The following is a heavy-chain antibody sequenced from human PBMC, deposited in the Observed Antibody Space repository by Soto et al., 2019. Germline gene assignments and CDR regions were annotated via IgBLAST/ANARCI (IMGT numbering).Heavy chain of an antibody. CDR2: IYPGDSDT. CDR1: GYSFTSYW. J-gene: IGHJ4*02. Sequence: PGESLKISCKGSGYSFTSYWIGWVRQMPGKGLEWMGIIYPGDSDTRYSPSFQGQVTISADKSISTAYLQWSSLKASDTAMYYCARPYCSGGSCYYFRYWGQGTLVTVSS. D-gene: IGHD2-15*01. V-gene: IGHV5-51*01. CDR3: ARPYCSGGSCYYFRY.